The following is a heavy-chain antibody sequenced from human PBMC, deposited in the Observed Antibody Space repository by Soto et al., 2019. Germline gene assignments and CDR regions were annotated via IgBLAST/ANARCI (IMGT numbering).Heavy chain of an antibody. CDR3: ARSLTEGYCTITGCYTRPLYGMDV. Sequence: ASVKVSCKASGYTFSGYYIHWLRQAPGQGLEWMGWINPNSGGTNYAQKFQGRVTVTRDTPISTAYMELSRLTSDGTAVYYCARSLTEGYCTITGCYTRPLYGMDVWGQGTTVTVSS. CDR2: INPNSGGT. V-gene: IGHV1-2*02. J-gene: IGHJ6*02. CDR1: GYTFSGYY. D-gene: IGHD2-2*02.